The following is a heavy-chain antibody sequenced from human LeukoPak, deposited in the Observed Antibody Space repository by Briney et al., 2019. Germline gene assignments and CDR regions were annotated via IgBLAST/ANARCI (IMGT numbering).Heavy chain of an antibody. CDR3: AKGRGLSSGWADY. J-gene: IGHJ4*02. D-gene: IGHD6-19*01. CDR1: GFTFGSYG. V-gene: IGHV3-30*18. Sequence: GGSLRLSCAASGFTFGSYGMHWVRQAPGKGLEWVAVISYDGSNKYYADSVKGRFTISRDNSKNTLYLQMNSLRAEDTAVYYCAKGRGLSSGWADYWGQGTLVTVSS. CDR2: ISYDGSNK.